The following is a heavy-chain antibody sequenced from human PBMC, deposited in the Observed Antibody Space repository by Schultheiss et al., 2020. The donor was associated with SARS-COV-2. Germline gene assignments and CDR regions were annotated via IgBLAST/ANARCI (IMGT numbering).Heavy chain of an antibody. CDR3: ARGMLRGYSGYDGWFDP. D-gene: IGHD5-12*01. CDR2: IYYSGST. CDR1: GGSISSGGYY. V-gene: IGHV4-31*03. J-gene: IGHJ5*02. Sequence: SETLSLTCTVSGGSISSGGYYWSWIRQHPGKGLEWIGYIYYSGSTYYNPSLKSRVTISVDTSKNQFSLKLSSVTAADTAVYYCARGMLRGYSGYDGWFDPWGQGTRVTFSS.